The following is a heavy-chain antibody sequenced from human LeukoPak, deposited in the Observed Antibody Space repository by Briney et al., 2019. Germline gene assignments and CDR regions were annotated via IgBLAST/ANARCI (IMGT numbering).Heavy chain of an antibody. V-gene: IGHV3-7*01. D-gene: IGHD3-10*01. CDR3: ARLSAYYYGSFFYYYMDV. J-gene: IGHJ6*03. CDR1: GFTFSRYW. CDR2: IKEDAGEI. Sequence: GGSLRLSCAASGFTFSRYWMSWVRQVPGRGLEWVANIKEDAGEIYYVDSVKGRFTISRDNAKNSVYLHMNSLRAEDTTLYYCARLSAYYYGSFFYYYMDVWGKGTTVTVSS.